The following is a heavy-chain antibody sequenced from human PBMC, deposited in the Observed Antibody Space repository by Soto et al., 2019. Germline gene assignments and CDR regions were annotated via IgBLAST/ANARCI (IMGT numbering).Heavy chain of an antibody. CDR3: ATLQVDY. CDR1: GFTFSSYA. CDR2: ISYDGSNK. Sequence: SLRLSCAASGFTFSSYAMHWVRQAPGKGLEWVAVISYDGSNKYYADSEKGRFTISRDNSKNTLYLQMNSLRAEDTAVYYCATLQVDYWGQGTLVTVSS. D-gene: IGHD4-4*01. V-gene: IGHV3-30-3*01. J-gene: IGHJ4*02.